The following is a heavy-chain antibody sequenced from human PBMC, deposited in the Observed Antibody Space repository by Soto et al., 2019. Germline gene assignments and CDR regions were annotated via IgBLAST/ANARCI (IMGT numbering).Heavy chain of an antibody. D-gene: IGHD5-12*01. CDR3: ARVDSGYDWVSPPSRPNWFDP. CDR1: GGSISSYY. Sequence: SETLSLTCTVSGGSISSYYWSWIRQPPGKGLEWIGYIYYSGSTNYNPSLKSRVTISVDTSKNQFSLKLSSVTAADTAVYYCARVDSGYDWVSPPSRPNWFDPWGQGTLVTVSS. J-gene: IGHJ5*02. V-gene: IGHV4-59*01. CDR2: IYYSGST.